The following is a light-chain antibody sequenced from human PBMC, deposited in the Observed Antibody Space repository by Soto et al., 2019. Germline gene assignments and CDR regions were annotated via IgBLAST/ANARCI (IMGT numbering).Light chain of an antibody. J-gene: IGKJ4*01. CDR1: QSVSTNY. CDR2: GAS. Sequence: DIVLTQSPGTLSLSPGERATLSCRASQSVSTNYLAWYQQKPGQAPRLLIYGASSRATGIPDGFSGSGSGTDFTLTISRLEPEDLAVYYCQQYGTSPRLTFGGGTKVEIK. V-gene: IGKV3-20*01. CDR3: QQYGTSPRLT.